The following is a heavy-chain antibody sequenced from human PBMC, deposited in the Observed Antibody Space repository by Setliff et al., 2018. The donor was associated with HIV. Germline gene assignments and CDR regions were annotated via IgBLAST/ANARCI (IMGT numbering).Heavy chain of an antibody. CDR1: GDSMKSKSYF. J-gene: IGHJ6*03. V-gene: IGHV4-39*01. D-gene: IGHD3-3*01. CDR3: ARHVPDYDFWSGSPAHYYYYYMDV. Sequence: SETLSLTCTVSGDSMKSKSYFWGWIRQSPGKGLEWIGAIDYSGTIYYNPSLKSRLTISVDTSKNLFSLRVTSVTAADTAIYYCARHVPDYDFWSGSPAHYYYYYMDVWGKGTTVTVSS. CDR2: IDYSGTI.